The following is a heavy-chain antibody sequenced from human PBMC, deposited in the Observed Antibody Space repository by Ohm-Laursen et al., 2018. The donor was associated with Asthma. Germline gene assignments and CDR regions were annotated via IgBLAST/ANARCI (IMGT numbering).Heavy chain of an antibody. Sequence: SDTLSLTCMVSGDAINREIWWSWIRQPPGKGLEWIGEFHHSGAASFNPSLPSRVPISLDKSKTHFSLELTSVTAADTAVYYCARSTGWYRLDLWGQGTLVTVSS. CDR3: ARSTGWYRLDL. D-gene: IGHD6-19*01. CDR1: GDAINREIW. J-gene: IGHJ5*02. CDR2: FHHSGAA. V-gene: IGHV4/OR15-8*01.